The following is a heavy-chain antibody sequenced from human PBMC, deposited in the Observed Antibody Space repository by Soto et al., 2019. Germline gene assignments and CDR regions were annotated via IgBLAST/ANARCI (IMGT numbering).Heavy chain of an antibody. CDR1: GFTFSSYS. CDR2: ISSSSSYI. D-gene: IGHD3-9*01. J-gene: IGHJ4*02. V-gene: IGHV3-21*01. CDR3: AREDYDILTGYYPFDY. Sequence: GGSLRLSYAASGFTFSSYSMNWVRQAPGKGLEWVSSISSSSSYIYYADSVKGRFTISRDNAKNSLYLQMNSLRAEDTAVYYCAREDYDILTGYYPFDYWGQGTLVTVSS.